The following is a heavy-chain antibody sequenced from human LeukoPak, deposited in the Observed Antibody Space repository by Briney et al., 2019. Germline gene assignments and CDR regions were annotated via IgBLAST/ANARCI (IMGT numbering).Heavy chain of an antibody. V-gene: IGHV1-3*01. Sequence: ASVKVSCKACGYTFTSYAMHWVRQAPGQGLEWMGWINAGNGNTKYSQKFQGRVTITRDTSASTAYMELSSLRSEDTAVYYCARSAGISRDIVVVVASFDYWGQGTLVTVSS. D-gene: IGHD2-15*01. CDR3: ARSAGISRDIVVVVASFDY. J-gene: IGHJ4*02. CDR1: GYTFTSYA. CDR2: INAGNGNT.